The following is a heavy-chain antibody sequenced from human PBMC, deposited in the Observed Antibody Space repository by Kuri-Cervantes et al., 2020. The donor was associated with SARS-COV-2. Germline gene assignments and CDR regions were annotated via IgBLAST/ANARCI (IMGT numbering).Heavy chain of an antibody. J-gene: IGHJ4*02. Sequence: GGSLRLSCAASGFTFSSYSMNWVRQAPGKGLEWVSSISSSSSYIYYADSVKGRFTISRDNAKNSLYLQMNSLRAEDTAVYYCARDSMTTRDFDYWGQGTLVTVSS. CDR3: ARDSMTTRDFDY. D-gene: IGHD4-11*01. CDR2: ISSSSSYI. V-gene: IGHV3-21*01. CDR1: GFTFSSYS.